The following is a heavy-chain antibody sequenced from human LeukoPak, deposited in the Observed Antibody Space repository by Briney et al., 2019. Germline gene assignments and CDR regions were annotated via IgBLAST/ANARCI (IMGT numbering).Heavy chain of an antibody. CDR3: ARARIDY. D-gene: IGHD1-14*01. CDR2: IKDDGSEI. J-gene: IGHJ4*02. Sequence: GGSLRLSCVGSGFTFSSYWMSWVRQAPGKGLEWVANIKDDGSEIYSADSVKGRFTISRDNAKNSLYLQMSSLRAEDTAVYYCARARIDYWGQGTLVTVSS. CDR1: GFTFSSYW. V-gene: IGHV3-7*04.